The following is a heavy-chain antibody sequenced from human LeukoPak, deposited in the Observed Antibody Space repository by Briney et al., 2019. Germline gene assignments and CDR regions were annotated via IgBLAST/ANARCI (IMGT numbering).Heavy chain of an antibody. CDR1: GGTFSSYA. CDR3: ARGFIKYYYDSSGYNAFDI. CDR2: IIPILGIA. J-gene: IGHJ3*02. D-gene: IGHD3-22*01. V-gene: IGHV1-69*04. Sequence: ASVKVSCKTSGGTFSSYAISWVRQAPGQGLEWMGRIIPILGIANYAQKFQGRVTITADKSTSTAYMELSSLRSEDTVVYYCARGFIKYYYDSSGYNAFDIWGQGTMVTVSS.